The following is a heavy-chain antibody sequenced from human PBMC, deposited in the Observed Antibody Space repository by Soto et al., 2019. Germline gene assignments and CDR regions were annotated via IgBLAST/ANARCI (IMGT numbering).Heavy chain of an antibody. CDR2: INHSGST. CDR3: ASSLGRTSCSDY. D-gene: IGHD2-2*01. V-gene: IGHV4-34*01. Sequence: SETLSLTCAVYGGSFSGYYWSWIRQPPGKGLEWIGEINHSGSTNYNPSLTSRVTISVDTSKNQSSLKLSSVTAADTAVYYCASSLGRTSCSDYWGQGTLVTVSS. CDR1: GGSFSGYY. J-gene: IGHJ4*02.